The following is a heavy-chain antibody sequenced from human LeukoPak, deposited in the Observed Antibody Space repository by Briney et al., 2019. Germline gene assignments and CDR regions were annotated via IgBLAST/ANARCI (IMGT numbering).Heavy chain of an antibody. CDR2: MYSGGNT. D-gene: IGHD4-11*01. J-gene: IGHJ4*02. Sequence: GGSLRLSCGASGIXVSSNYISWVRQAPGKGLEWVSVMYSGGNTYYADSVKGRFTISRDKSKNTLYLQMNSLRAEDTAVYYCARGIGSTVFFDHWGQGTLVTVSS. V-gene: IGHV3-53*01. CDR1: GIXVSSNY. CDR3: ARGIGSTVFFDH.